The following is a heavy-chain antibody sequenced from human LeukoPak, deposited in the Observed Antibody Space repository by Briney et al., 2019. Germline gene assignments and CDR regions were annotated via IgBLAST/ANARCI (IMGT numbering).Heavy chain of an antibody. D-gene: IGHD5-18*01. CDR1: GYTFTSYG. CDR3: ARDLEFRGYSYGYYYYGMDV. CDR2: ISAYSGNT. J-gene: IGHJ6*02. V-gene: IGHV1-18*01. Sequence: ASVKVSCKASGYTFTSYGISWVRQAPGQGLEWMGWISAYSGNTNYAQKLQGRVTMTTDTSTSTAYMELRSLRSDDTAVYYCARDLEFRGYSYGYYYYGMDVWGQGTTVAVSS.